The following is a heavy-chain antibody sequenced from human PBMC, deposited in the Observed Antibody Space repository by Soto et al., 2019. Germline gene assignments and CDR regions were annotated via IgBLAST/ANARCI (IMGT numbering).Heavy chain of an antibody. Sequence: ASVKVSCKASGYTFTSYYMHWVRQAPGQGLEWMGIINPSGGSTSYAQKFQGRDTMTRDTSTSTVYMELSSLRSEDTAVYYFARDRGRSGSYYDGRHALWVHWGQGTMGTVSS. CDR1: GYTFTSYY. CDR3: ARDRGRSGSYYDGRHALWVH. V-gene: IGHV1-46*01. J-gene: IGHJ3*01. D-gene: IGHD1-26*01. CDR2: INPSGGST.